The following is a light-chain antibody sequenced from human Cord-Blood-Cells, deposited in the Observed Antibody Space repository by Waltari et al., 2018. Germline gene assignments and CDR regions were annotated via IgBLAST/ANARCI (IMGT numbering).Light chain of an antibody. Sequence: SALTQPASVSGSPGQSTTISCTGTISDVGIYNLVSWYQQHPGKAPKLMIYEGSKRPSGVSNRFSGSRSGNTASLTISGLQAEDEADYYCCSYAGSSTYVFGTGTKVTVL. CDR3: CSYAGSSTYV. J-gene: IGLJ1*01. CDR1: ISDVGIYNL. CDR2: EGS. V-gene: IGLV2-23*01.